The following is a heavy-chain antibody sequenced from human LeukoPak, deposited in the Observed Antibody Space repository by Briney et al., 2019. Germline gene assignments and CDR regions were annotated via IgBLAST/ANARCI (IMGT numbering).Heavy chain of an antibody. J-gene: IGHJ5*01. CDR2: IYYTGRT. D-gene: IGHD3-10*01. CDR1: GGSISSDSSY. Sequence: SETLSLTCTVSGGSISSDSSYWDWIRQPPGKGLEWIGAIYYTGRTGYNPSLKSRVTISIDTSKNDFSLRLTSVTAADTAVYYCARRNVPGGGNWFDFWGQGTLVSVSS. V-gene: IGHV4-39*02. CDR3: ARRNVPGGGNWFDF.